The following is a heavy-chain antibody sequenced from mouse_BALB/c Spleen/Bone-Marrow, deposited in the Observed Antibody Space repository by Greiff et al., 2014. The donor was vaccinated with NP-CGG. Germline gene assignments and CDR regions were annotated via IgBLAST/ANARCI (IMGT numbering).Heavy chain of an antibody. V-gene: IGHV7-3*02. J-gene: IGHJ1*01. CDR3: AIDMNYDISWYFDV. CDR2: IRNKAKGYTT. D-gene: IGHD2-4*01. Sequence: DVHLVESXGGLVQSGGSLRLSCATSGFTFTDYYMSWVRQPPGKALEWSGFIRNKAKGYTTEYGASVKGRFTISRDNSQSILYLQMNPLRAEDSATYYCAIDMNYDISWYFDVWGAGTTVTVSS. CDR1: GFTFTDYY.